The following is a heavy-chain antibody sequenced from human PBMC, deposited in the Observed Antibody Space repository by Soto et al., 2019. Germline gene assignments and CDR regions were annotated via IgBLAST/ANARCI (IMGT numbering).Heavy chain of an antibody. Sequence: QVQLVQSGAEVKKPGASVKVSCKASGYTFTSYGISWVRQAPGQGLEWMGGISAYNGNTNYAQKLQGRVTMTTDTSTSTAYMELRSLRSDDTAVYYCARDVVLATVTPEPSNWYFDLWGRGTLVSVSS. CDR1: GYTFTSYG. V-gene: IGHV1-18*01. J-gene: IGHJ2*01. CDR3: ARDVVLATVTPEPSNWYFDL. D-gene: IGHD4-17*01. CDR2: ISAYNGNT.